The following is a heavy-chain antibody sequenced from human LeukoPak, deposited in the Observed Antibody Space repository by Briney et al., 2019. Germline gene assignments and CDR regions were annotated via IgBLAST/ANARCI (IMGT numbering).Heavy chain of an antibody. CDR1: GGSFSGYY. J-gene: IGHJ4*02. Sequence: SETLSLTCAVYGGSFSGYYWSWIRQPPGKGLEWIGEINHSGSTNCNPSLKSRVTISVDMSKNQFSLKLSSVTAADTAVYYCARGVVVAATWHDYWGQGTLVTVSS. V-gene: IGHV4-34*01. CDR3: ARGVVVAATWHDY. CDR2: INHSGST. D-gene: IGHD2-15*01.